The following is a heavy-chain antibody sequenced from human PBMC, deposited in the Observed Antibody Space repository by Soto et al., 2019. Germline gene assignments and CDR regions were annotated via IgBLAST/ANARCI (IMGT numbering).Heavy chain of an antibody. CDR2: ISRNGDMI. J-gene: IGHJ5*02. D-gene: IGHD2-21*02. CDR1: GFNFDDYV. CDR3: TRGNRGGDCYPLVGWFDP. Sequence: EVQLVESGGGLVQPGGSLRVSCGASGFNFDDYVMNWVRQVPGKGLEWVAGISRNGDMIGYADSVKGRFTISRDNAKNSLYLQMNSLGVDDTAVYYCTRGNRGGDCYPLVGWFDPWGQGTLVNVSA. V-gene: IGHV3-9*01.